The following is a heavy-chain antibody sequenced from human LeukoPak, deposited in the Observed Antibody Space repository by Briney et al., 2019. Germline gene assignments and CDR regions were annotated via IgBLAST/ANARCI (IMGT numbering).Heavy chain of an antibody. CDR3: ARGRSNYYGMDV. J-gene: IGHJ6*02. Sequence: PSETVSLTCSVSDGSINSYYWNWIRRPPGKGLEWIGYIYYNGNTNYSPSLKSRVTMSVDTSKNLFSLKVSSVTAADTAVYYCARGRSNYYGMDVWGQGTTVTVSS. CDR2: IYYNGNT. CDR1: DGSINSYY. D-gene: IGHD1-26*01. V-gene: IGHV4-59*01.